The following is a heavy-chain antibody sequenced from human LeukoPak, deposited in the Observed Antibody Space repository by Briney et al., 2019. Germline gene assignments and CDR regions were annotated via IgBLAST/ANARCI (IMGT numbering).Heavy chain of an antibody. J-gene: IGHJ6*03. Sequence: SGGSLRLSCAAYGFTCSRYWMSWDRQAQGKGVEWVANIKEDGSEKDYVDSVKGRFTISRDNAKTSLYLQMNSLRAEDTAVYYCARDGSSGGNYYYYYMDVWGKGTTVTVSS. CDR1: GFTCSRYW. CDR3: ARDGSSGGNYYYYYMDV. D-gene: IGHD2-15*01. V-gene: IGHV3-7*01. CDR2: IKEDGSEK.